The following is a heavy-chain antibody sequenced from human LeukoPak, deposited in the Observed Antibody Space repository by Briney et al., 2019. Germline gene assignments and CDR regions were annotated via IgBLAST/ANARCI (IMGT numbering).Heavy chain of an antibody. Sequence: GGSLRLSCAASGFTFSDYYMSWIRQAPGEGLEWVSYISSSGSYTNYADSVKGRFTISRDNAKNSLYLQMNSLRAEDTAVYYCARDQGSRVAATTFDYWGQGTLVTVSS. J-gene: IGHJ4*02. D-gene: IGHD2-15*01. CDR3: ARDQGSRVAATTFDY. CDR1: GFTFSDYY. CDR2: ISSSGSYT. V-gene: IGHV3-11*06.